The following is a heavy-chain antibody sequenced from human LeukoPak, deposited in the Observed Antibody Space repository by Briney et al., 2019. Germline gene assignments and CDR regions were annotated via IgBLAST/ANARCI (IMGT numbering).Heavy chain of an antibody. CDR1: GYSFTPYA. D-gene: IGHD5-12*01. CDR3: ARGRWVASKQGHYFDD. Sequence: GASVKVSCKTSGYSFTPYAMHWVRQAPGQRLEWMGWINAGNGNTKYSQEFQGRVTITRDTSANTVYMELSSLRFEDMAVYYCARGRWVASKQGHYFDDWGQGTLVTVSS. CDR2: INAGNGNT. V-gene: IGHV1-3*03. J-gene: IGHJ4*02.